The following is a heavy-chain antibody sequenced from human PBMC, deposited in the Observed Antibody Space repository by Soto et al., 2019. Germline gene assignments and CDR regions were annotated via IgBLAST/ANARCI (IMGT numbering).Heavy chain of an antibody. D-gene: IGHD6-13*01. CDR3: ARGGYSSTWSNLVDRTDLHV. V-gene: IGHV1-69*06. J-gene: IGHJ6*02. Sequence: QVQLVQSGAEAKKPGSSVTVSCKTSGGTFSSYAISWVRQAPGPGLAWMGGIVPLCRTTNYAQKFQGRVTITADTSTYTFYMELIGLSFGDTAVYYCARGGYSSTWSNLVDRTDLHVLGQGTTVTVSS. CDR2: IVPLCRTT. CDR1: GGTFSSYA.